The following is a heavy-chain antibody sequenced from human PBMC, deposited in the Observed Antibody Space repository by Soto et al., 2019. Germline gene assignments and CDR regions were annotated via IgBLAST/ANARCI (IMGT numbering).Heavy chain of an antibody. CDR3: ARTVGYTYSDDSSGHSRYLDY. CDR2: ISSSSSYI. V-gene: IGHV3-21*01. J-gene: IGHJ4*02. CDR1: GFTFSSYS. Sequence: GGSLRLSCAASGFTFSSYSMNWVRQAPGKGLEWVSSISSSSSYIYYADSVKGRFTISRDNAKNSLYLQMNSLRAEDTAVYYCARTVGYTYSDDSSGHSRYLDYWRPGALDAVFS. D-gene: IGHD3-22*01.